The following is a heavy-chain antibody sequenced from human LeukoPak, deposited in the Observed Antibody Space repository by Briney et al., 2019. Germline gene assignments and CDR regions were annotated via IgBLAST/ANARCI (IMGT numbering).Heavy chain of an antibody. D-gene: IGHD2-15*01. Sequence: SETLSLTCTVSGGSISSSSYYWGWIRQPPGKGLEWIGYIYYSGSTYYNPSLKSRVTISVDTSKNQFSLKLSSVTAADTAVYYCARGRYCSGGSCYGNYYGMDVWGQGTTVTVSS. CDR2: IYYSGST. V-gene: IGHV4-31*03. CDR3: ARGRYCSGGSCYGNYYGMDV. CDR1: GGSISSSSYY. J-gene: IGHJ6*02.